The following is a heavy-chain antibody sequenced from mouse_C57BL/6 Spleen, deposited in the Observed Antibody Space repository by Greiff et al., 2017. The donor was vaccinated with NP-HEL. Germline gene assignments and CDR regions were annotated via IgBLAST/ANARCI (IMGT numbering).Heavy chain of an antibody. J-gene: IGHJ3*01. CDR2: ISDGGSYT. D-gene: IGHD2-4*01. V-gene: IGHV5-4*01. Sequence: EVKLMESGGGLVKPGGSLKLSCAASGFTFSSYAMSWVRQTPEKRLEWVATISDGGSYTYYPDNVKGRFTISRDNAKNNLYLQMSHLKSEDTAMYYCARDDYDEGAWFAYWGQGTLVTVSA. CDR3: ARDDYDEGAWFAY. CDR1: GFTFSSYA.